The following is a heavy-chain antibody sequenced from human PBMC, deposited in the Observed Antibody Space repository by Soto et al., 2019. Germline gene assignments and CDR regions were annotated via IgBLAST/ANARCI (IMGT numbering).Heavy chain of an antibody. CDR1: GGSFSGHS. CDR2: INHSGRV. Sequence: SETLSLTCAVYGGSFSGHSRTWSHQSPGKGLEWIGDINHSGRVNYSPSLKSRVTISLDTSKNQFSLTLSAVTAADTAMYYCSTRAYDTNGYYRFDPWGQGTLVTVSS. J-gene: IGHJ5*01. V-gene: IGHV4-34*01. CDR3: STRAYDTNGYYRFDP. D-gene: IGHD3-22*01.